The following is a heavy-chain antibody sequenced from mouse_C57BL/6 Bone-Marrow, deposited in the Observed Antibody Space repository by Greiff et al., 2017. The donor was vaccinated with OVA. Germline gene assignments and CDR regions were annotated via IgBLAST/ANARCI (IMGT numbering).Heavy chain of an antibody. J-gene: IGHJ3*01. CDR2: IDPSGSCT. CDR1: GYTFTSYW. Sequence: QVHVKQPGAELVRPGTSVKLSCKASGYTFTSYWMHWVKQRPGQGLEWIGVIDPSGSCTNYNQKFKGKATLTVDPSSSTAYMQLSSLTSEDSAVYYCARPNCDWFAYWGQGTLVTVSA. CDR3: ARPNCDWFAY. D-gene: IGHD4-1*01. V-gene: IGHV1-59*01.